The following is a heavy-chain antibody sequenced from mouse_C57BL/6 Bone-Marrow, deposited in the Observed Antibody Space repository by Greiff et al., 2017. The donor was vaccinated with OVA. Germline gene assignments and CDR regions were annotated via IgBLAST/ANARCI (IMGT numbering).Heavy chain of an antibody. Sequence: EVQRVESGPELVKPGASVKIPCKASGYTFTDYNMDWVKQSHGKSLEWIGDINPNNGGTIYNQKFKGKATLTVDKSSSTAYMELRSLTSEDTAVYYCARRGDGYLAWFAYWGQGTLVTVSA. J-gene: IGHJ3*01. CDR2: INPNNGGT. CDR3: ARRGDGYLAWFAY. V-gene: IGHV1-18*01. D-gene: IGHD2-3*01. CDR1: GYTFTDYN.